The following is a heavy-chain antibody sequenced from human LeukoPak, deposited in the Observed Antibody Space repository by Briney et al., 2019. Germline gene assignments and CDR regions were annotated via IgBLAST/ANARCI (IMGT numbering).Heavy chain of an antibody. D-gene: IGHD3-22*01. CDR2: IYHSGST. CDR1: GYSISSGYY. V-gene: IGHV4-38-2*02. CDR3: ARSYVYYYDSSGWFDY. Sequence: SETLSLTCTVSGYSISSGYYWGWIRQPPGKGLEWIGSIYHSGSTYYNPSLKSRVTISVDTSKNQFSLKLSSVTAADTAVYYCARSYVYYYDSSGWFDYWGQGTLVTVSS. J-gene: IGHJ4*02.